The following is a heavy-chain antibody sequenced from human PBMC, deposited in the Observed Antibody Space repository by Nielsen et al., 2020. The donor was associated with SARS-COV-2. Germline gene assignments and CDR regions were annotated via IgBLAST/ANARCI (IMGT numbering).Heavy chain of an antibody. V-gene: IGHV4-31*03. D-gene: IGHD4-17*01. Sequence: SETLSLTCTVSGGSISSGGYYWSWIRQHPGKGLEWIGYIYYSGSTYYNPSLKSRVTISVDTSKNQFSLKLSSMTAADRAVYYCARDYYGDYLDGFDIWGQGTMVTVSS. CDR2: IYYSGST. CDR3: ARDYYGDYLDGFDI. J-gene: IGHJ3*02. CDR1: GGSISSGGYY.